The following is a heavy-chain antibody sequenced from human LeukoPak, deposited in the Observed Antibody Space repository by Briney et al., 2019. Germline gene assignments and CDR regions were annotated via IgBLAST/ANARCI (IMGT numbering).Heavy chain of an antibody. J-gene: IGHJ4*02. Sequence: PSETLSLTCTVSGGSISSSSYYWGWIRQPPGKGLEWIGSIYYSGSTYYNPSLKSRVTISVDTSKNQFSLKLSSVTAADTAVYYCARRGGSGWSEKRAFDYWGQGTLVTVSS. V-gene: IGHV4-39*01. CDR1: GGSISSSSYY. CDR3: ARRGGSGWSEKRAFDY. D-gene: IGHD6-19*01. CDR2: IYYSGST.